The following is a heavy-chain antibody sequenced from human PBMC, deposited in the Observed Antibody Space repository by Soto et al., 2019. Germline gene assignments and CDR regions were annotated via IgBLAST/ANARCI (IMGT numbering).Heavy chain of an antibody. Sequence: LSLTCTVYGGSISSYYWSWIRQAPGKGLEWVSYISSSGSTIYYADSVKGRFTISRDNAKNSLYLQMNSLRAEDTAVYYCARDWFEKPLAARTSYWFDPWGQGTLVTVSS. CDR2: ISSSGSTI. J-gene: IGHJ5*02. CDR3: ARDWFEKPLAARTSYWFDP. D-gene: IGHD2-15*01. CDR1: GGSISSYY. V-gene: IGHV3-11*01.